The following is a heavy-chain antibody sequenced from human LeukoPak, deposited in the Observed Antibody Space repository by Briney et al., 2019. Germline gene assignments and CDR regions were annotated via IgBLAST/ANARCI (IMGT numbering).Heavy chain of an antibody. V-gene: IGHV4-59*01. D-gene: IGHD5-12*01. Sequence: SETLSLTCTVSGGYISSYYWSWIRQPPGKGLEWIGYIYYSGSTNYNPSLKSRVTISVDTSKNQFSLKLSSVTAADTAVYYCAAGYSGYDAVDYWGQGTLVTVSS. J-gene: IGHJ4*02. CDR2: IYYSGST. CDR3: AAGYSGYDAVDY. CDR1: GGYISSYY.